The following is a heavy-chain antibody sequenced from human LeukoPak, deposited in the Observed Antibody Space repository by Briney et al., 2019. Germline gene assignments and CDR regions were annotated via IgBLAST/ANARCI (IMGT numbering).Heavy chain of an antibody. V-gene: IGHV4-31*03. CDR1: GGSISSGGYY. J-gene: IGHJ4*02. D-gene: IGHD1-26*01. Sequence: PSETLSLTCTVSGGSISSGGYYWSWIRQHPGKGLEWIGYIYYSVSTYYNPSLKSRVTISVDTSKNQFSLKLSSVTAADTAVYYCARGLGGLGSPYYFDYWGQGTLVTVSS. CDR3: ARGLGGLGSPYYFDY. CDR2: IYYSVST.